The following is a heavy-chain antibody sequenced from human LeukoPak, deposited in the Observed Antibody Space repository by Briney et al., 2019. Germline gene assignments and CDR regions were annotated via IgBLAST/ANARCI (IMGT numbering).Heavy chain of an antibody. Sequence: GSLRLSCAASGFTFSSYEMNWVRQAPGKGLEWVSYISSSGSTIYYADSVKGRFTISKDNSKNTLYLQMNSLSGDDTSMYFCARAYGGLIDYWGQGTLVTVSS. CDR2: ISSSGSTI. V-gene: IGHV3-48*03. CDR3: ARAYGGLIDY. CDR1: GFTFSSYE. D-gene: IGHD3-16*01. J-gene: IGHJ4*02.